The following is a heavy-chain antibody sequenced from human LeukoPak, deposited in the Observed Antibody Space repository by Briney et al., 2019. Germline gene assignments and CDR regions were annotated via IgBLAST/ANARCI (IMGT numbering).Heavy chain of an antibody. J-gene: IGHJ4*02. CDR2: IAVGSGNT. CDR3: AAVFGSGYYYYFDY. V-gene: IGHV1-58*02. CDR1: GFTFTSSS. Sequence: SVKVSCKASGFTFTSSSMQWVRQARGQRPEWIGWIAVGSGNTNYAQKFQGRATITRDMSTSTAYMELSSLRSEDTAVYYCAAVFGSGYYYYFDYWGQGTLVTVSS. D-gene: IGHD3-22*01.